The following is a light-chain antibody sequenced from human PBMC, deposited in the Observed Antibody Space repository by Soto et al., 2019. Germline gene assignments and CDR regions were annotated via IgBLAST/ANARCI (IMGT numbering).Light chain of an antibody. V-gene: IGKV3D-15*01. CDR2: GAS. CDR3: QQRNVWPPIT. CDR1: QSVNNN. Sequence: EIVITLSPATLSVSKGERATLSCRASQSVNNNLAWYQQKPGQAPRLLISGASSRATGIPDRFSGSGSGTEFTLTINSLEPEDFAVYYCQQRNVWPPITFCQGTRLEI. J-gene: IGKJ5*01.